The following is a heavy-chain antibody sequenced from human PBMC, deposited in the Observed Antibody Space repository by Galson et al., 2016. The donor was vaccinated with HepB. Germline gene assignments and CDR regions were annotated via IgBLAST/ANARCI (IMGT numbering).Heavy chain of an antibody. Sequence: SLRLSCAASGFTFYNYAMHWVRQVPGKGLEWVSGISDNADRTYYIDSVKGRFTISRDNANNMLYLQIDNLRVDDTAVFYCAKVLSVTRHYWYGMHVWGKGTTVTVSS. D-gene: IGHD4-17*01. J-gene: IGHJ6*04. CDR3: AKVLSVTRHYWYGMHV. V-gene: IGHV3-23*01. CDR2: ISDNADRT. CDR1: GFTFYNYA.